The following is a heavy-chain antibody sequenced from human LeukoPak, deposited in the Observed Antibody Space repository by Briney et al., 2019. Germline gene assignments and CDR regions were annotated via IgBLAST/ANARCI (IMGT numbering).Heavy chain of an antibody. V-gene: IGHV3-53*01. J-gene: IGHJ3*02. Sequence: GGSLRLSCAASGFTVSSNYMNWVRQAPGKGLEWVSIIYSGGSTFYSDSVKGRLTISRENSKNTLHLQMNSLRAEDTAVYYCARSNDAFDIWGQGTMVTVSS. CDR1: GFTVSSNY. CDR2: IYSGGST. CDR3: ARSNDAFDI. D-gene: IGHD5/OR15-5a*01.